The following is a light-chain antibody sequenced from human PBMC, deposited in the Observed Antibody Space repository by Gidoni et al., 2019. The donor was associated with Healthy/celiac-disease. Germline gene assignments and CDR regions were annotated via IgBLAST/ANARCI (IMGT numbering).Light chain of an antibody. J-gene: IGKJ4*01. V-gene: IGKV3-11*01. Sequence: EIVLTQSPATLALSPGERATLSCRASQSVSSYLAWYQQKPGQAPRLLIYDASTRATGIPARFSGRGSGTDFTLTISSLEPEDFAVYYCQQRSNFGGGTKVEIK. CDR3: QQRSN. CDR2: DAS. CDR1: QSVSSY.